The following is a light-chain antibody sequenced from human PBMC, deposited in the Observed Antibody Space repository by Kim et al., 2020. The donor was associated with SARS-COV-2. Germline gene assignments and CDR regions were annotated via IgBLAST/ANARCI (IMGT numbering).Light chain of an antibody. V-gene: IGLV3-21*04. J-gene: IGLJ3*02. CDR3: QVWSKTSDGV. Sequence: APARPACITCCEENIVATSVHCYHQQPPHPPVVVIYYDSGRPSVIPPRFSASNSGNTATPIISSVEAADDAAYYCQVWSKTSDGVFGAGTQLTVL. CDR1: NIVATS. CDR2: YDS.